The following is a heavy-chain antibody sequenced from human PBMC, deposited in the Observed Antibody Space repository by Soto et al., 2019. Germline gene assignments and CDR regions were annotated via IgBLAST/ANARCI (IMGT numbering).Heavy chain of an antibody. CDR1: GYTLTELS. CDR2: FDPEDGET. CDR3: ATWPPYDFWSGYRRGDYYGMDV. J-gene: IGHJ6*02. Sequence: ASVKVSCKVSGYTLTELSMHWVRQAPGKGLEWMGGFDPEDGETIYAQKFQGRVTMTEDTSTDTAYMELSSLRSEDTAVYYCATWPPYDFWSGYRRGDYYGMDVWGQGTMVTVSS. D-gene: IGHD3-3*01. V-gene: IGHV1-24*01.